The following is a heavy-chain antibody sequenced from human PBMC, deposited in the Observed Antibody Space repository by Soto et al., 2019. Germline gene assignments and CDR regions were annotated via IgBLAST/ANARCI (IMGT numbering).Heavy chain of an antibody. CDR1: GYTFTSYY. Sequence: ASVKVSCKASGYTFTSYYMHWVRQAPGQGLEWIGIINPSGGSTSYAQKFQGRVTMTRDTSTSTVYMELSSLRSEDTAVYHCGREGFKSITMIVVAPGDFDIWGQGTMVTVSS. J-gene: IGHJ3*02. CDR2: INPSGGST. D-gene: IGHD3-22*01. CDR3: GREGFKSITMIVVAPGDFDI. V-gene: IGHV1-46*01.